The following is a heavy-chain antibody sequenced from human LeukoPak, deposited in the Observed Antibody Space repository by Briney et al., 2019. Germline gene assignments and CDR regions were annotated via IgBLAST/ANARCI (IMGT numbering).Heavy chain of an antibody. CDR3: AKDSPSEHALGSYFDY. J-gene: IGHJ4*02. D-gene: IGHD7-27*01. CDR1: GFTFSSYG. V-gene: IGHV3-30*18. CDR2: MSYDGSNK. Sequence: PGRSLRLSCAASGFTFSSYGMHWVRQAPGKGLGWVAVMSYDGSNKYYADSVKGRFTISRDNSKNTLYLQMNSLRAEDTAVYYCAKDSPSEHALGSYFDYWGQGTLVTVSS.